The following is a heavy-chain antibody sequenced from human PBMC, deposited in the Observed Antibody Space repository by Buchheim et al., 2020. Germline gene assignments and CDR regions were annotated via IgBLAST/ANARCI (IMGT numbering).Heavy chain of an antibody. V-gene: IGHV1-46*01. Sequence: QVQLVQSGPELKKPGASVKVSCKASGYTFSTSSMHWVRQAPGQGLEWMGIINPSGGRPTYAQTFQGRVTMTTDTSTNTVYMELSSLTSEDTAFYYCARDHYEVPEFWGQGTL. J-gene: IGHJ4*02. D-gene: IGHD4-17*01. CDR3: ARDHYEVPEF. CDR2: INPSGGRP. CDR1: GYTFSTSS.